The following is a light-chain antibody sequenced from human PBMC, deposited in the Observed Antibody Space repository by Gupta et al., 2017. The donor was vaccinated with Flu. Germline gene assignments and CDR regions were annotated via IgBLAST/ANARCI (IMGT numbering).Light chain of an antibody. Sequence: QSVLPQPPSVSAASGQKVTISCSGSSSNIGKNYVSWYQQLPGTAPTPRVYENDRRPSGIPVRFSGSKSGTSATLGITGLQTGDEGDYYCGTRDSGLWVFGGGTKLTVL. V-gene: IGLV1-51*02. CDR1: SSNIGKNY. CDR2: END. J-gene: IGLJ3*02. CDR3: GTRDSGLWV.